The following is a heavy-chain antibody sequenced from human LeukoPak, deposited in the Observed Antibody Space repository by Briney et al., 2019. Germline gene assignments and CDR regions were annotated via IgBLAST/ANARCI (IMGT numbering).Heavy chain of an antibody. CDR1: GYTFTRYA. J-gene: IGHJ4*02. D-gene: IGHD3-10*01. Sequence: ASVKVSCKASGYTFTRYAIHWLRQAPGQRLEWMGWIIAGNGNTKYSRKFQGGVTITRDTSANTAYMELSSLTSVDTAVYYCARDRYYGSGSYNYFDYWGQGTLVTVSS. V-gene: IGHV1-3*01. CDR3: ARDRYYGSGSYNYFDY. CDR2: IIAGNGNT.